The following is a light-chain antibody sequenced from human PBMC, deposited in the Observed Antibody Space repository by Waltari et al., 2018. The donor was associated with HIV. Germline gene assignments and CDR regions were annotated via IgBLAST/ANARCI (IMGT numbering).Light chain of an antibody. CDR1: SPNIENNY. CDR2: DNN. J-gene: IGLJ2*01. CDR3: GTWDSSLSAGV. V-gene: IGLV1-51*01. Sequence: QSVLTQPPSVSAAPGQKVTISCSGSSPNIENNYVSWYQQLPGKAPKLLIFDNNKRPSGIPDRFSGSKSGTSATLGITGLQTGDEADYYCGTWDSSLSAGVFGGGTKLTVL.